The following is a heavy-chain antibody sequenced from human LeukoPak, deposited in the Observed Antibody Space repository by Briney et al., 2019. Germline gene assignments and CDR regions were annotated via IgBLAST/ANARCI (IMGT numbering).Heavy chain of an antibody. V-gene: IGHV4-39*01. J-gene: IGHJ4*02. CDR1: GGSISSSSYD. D-gene: IGHD1-26*01. CDR2: IYYSGST. CDR3: ARHVVGATVYYFDY. Sequence: SETLSFTCTVSGGSISSSSYDWGWIRQPPGKGLEWIGSIYYSGSTYYNPSLKSRVTISVDTSKNQFSLKLSSVAAADTAVYYCARHVVGATVYYFDYWGQGTLVTVSS.